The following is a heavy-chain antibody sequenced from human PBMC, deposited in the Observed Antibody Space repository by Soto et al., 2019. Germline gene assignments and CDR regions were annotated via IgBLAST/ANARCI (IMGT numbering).Heavy chain of an antibody. CDR2: MNPNSGNT. D-gene: IGHD3-3*01. CDR1: GYTFTSYD. V-gene: IGHV1-8*01. J-gene: IGHJ6*02. CDR3: AELKVRERNDFWIGYRKSYSEIDMHV. Sequence: ASVKVSCKASGYTFTSYDINWVRQATGQGLEWMGWMNPNSGNTGYAQKFQGRVTMTRNTSISTAYMELSSLRSEDTAVYYCAELKVRERNDFWIGYRKSYSEIDMHVWGHGPPVTV.